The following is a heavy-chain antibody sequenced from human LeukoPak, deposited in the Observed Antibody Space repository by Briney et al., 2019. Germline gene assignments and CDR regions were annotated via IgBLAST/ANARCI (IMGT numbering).Heavy chain of an antibody. CDR3: VLYGLGSPH. D-gene: IGHD3-10*01. Sequence: GGSLRLSCAASGFSFSIYYMHWVRQAPGKGLVWVSRINSDGTATVYADSARGRFTISRDNAKNTLHLQMNSLRAEDTAVYYCVLYGLGSPHWGQGTLVTVSS. J-gene: IGHJ4*02. V-gene: IGHV3-74*01. CDR2: INSDGTAT. CDR1: GFSFSIYY.